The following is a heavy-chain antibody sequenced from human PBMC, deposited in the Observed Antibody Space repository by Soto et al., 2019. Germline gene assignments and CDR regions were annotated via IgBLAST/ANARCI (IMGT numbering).Heavy chain of an antibody. Sequence: GGSLRLSCAASGFRFDDYNMHWVRQAPGKGLEWVSLITWNGGNTYYADSVKGRFTISRDGTSRSVSLQMTSLKSEDTAFYYCARETLSFGSALDVWGQGTTVTVYS. CDR1: GFRFDDYN. CDR3: ARETLSFGSALDV. J-gene: IGHJ6*02. V-gene: IGHV3-43*01. D-gene: IGHD3-3*01. CDR2: ITWNGGNT.